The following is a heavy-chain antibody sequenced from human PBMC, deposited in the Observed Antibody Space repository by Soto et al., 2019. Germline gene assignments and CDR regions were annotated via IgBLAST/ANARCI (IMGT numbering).Heavy chain of an antibody. CDR2: INPRGGSA. CDR3: VRAPYSFDI. J-gene: IGHJ4*02. Sequence: VQLVQSGAEVRSPGASVKISCKASGYPFTSFFIHWVRQAPGQGLEWVGVINPRGGSANYAQKFQVRLTLTRDTSSTPVYLALSSLKSEDPALYFCVRAPYSFDIWGQGTLVTLSS. V-gene: IGHV1-46*01. CDR1: GYPFTSFF.